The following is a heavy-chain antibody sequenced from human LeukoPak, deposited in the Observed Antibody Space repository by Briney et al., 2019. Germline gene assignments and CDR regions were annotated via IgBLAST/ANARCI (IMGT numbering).Heavy chain of an antibody. CDR3: ARAMVRGSDLFDP. Sequence: GGSLRLSCAASGFTFSSYSMNWVCQAPGKGLEWVSSISSSSSYIYYADSVKGRFTISRDNAKNSLYLQMNSLRAEDTAVYYRARAMVRGSDLFDPWGQGTLVTVSS. CDR2: ISSSSSYI. V-gene: IGHV3-21*01. J-gene: IGHJ5*02. D-gene: IGHD3-10*01. CDR1: GFTFSSYS.